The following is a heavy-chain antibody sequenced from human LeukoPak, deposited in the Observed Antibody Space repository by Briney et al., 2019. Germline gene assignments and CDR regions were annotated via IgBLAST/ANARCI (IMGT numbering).Heavy chain of an antibody. CDR2: INHSGST. CDR3: ARSLTRYRSSWSSWFDP. D-gene: IGHD6-13*01. CDR1: GGSFSGYY. V-gene: IGHV4-34*01. J-gene: IGHJ5*02. Sequence: SETLSLTCAVYGGSFSGYYWSWIRQPPGKGLEWIGEINHSGSTNYNPSLKSRVTISVDTSKNQFSLKLSSVTAADTAVYYCARSLTRYRSSWSSWFDPWGQGTLVTVSS.